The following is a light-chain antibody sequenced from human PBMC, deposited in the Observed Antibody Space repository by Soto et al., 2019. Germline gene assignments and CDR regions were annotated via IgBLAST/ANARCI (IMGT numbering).Light chain of an antibody. CDR3: TSHSSSGTLAV. CDR2: VVS. CDR1: SSDIGGSNW. Sequence: QSALTQPASVSGSPGQSITISCNGTSSDIGGSNWVSWYQQHPGRAPKLIIFVVSGRPSGVSDRFSGSRSDNTASLTISGLQAEDEADYYCTSHSSSGTLAVFGTGTKGTVL. J-gene: IGLJ1*01. V-gene: IGLV2-14*01.